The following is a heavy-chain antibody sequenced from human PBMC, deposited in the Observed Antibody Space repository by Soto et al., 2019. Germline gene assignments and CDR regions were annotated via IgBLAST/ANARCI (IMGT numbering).Heavy chain of an antibody. Sequence: SVIHSLTCTVSCGSIRSSSDYLGWERKTPGKGLGWIGSVYYSGSTYYNPSLESRVTISVDKSKNQLSLKLMSLSAADTAVYYCGRLEGLATISYYFDSWGKGALVTAS. J-gene: IGHJ4*02. D-gene: IGHD3-9*01. CDR1: CGSIRSSSDY. CDR2: VYYSGST. V-gene: IGHV4-39*01. CDR3: GRLEGLATISYYFDS.